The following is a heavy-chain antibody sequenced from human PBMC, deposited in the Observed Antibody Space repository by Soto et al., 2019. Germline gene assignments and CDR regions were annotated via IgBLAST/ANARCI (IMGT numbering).Heavy chain of an antibody. CDR2: ISAYSGNT. CDR1: GYTFTSYG. J-gene: IGHJ3*02. D-gene: IGHD1-26*01. CDR3: ARSGSSRDAFDI. Sequence: ASVKVSCKASGYTFTSYGSSWVRQAPGQGLEWMGWISAYSGNTNYAQKLQGRVTMTTDTSTSTAYMELRSLRSDDTAVYYCARSGSSRDAFDIWGQGTMVTVSS. V-gene: IGHV1-18*04.